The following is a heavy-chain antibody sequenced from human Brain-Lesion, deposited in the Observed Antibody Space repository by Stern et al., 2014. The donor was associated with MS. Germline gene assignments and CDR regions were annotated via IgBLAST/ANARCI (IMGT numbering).Heavy chain of an antibody. CDR3: ARHDSVPRPSQLYSARDRGPGYFDY. V-gene: IGHV4-39*01. Sequence: QVQLLQSGPGLVKPSETLSLTCTVSGGSISSSTYYWAWIRQPPGQGLEWIVNFYYSGFTYYNPSLKSRVTISVDMSKNQFSLKLSSVTAADTAIYYCARHDSVPRPSQLYSARDRGPGYFDYWGQGTLVTVSS. J-gene: IGHJ4*02. CDR2: FYYSGFT. CDR1: GGSISSSTYY. D-gene: IGHD1-26*01.